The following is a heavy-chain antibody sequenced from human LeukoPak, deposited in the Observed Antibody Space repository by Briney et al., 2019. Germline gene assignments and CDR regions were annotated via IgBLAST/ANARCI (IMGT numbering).Heavy chain of an antibody. CDR2: ISYDGSNK. CDR1: GFTFSSYG. CDR3: ARHTRWALGSMWFDP. V-gene: IGHV3-30*03. Sequence: GGSLRLSCAASGFTFSSYGMHWVRQAPGKGLEWVAVISYDGSNKYYADSVKGRFTISRDNSKNTLYLQMNSLRAEDTAVYYCARHTRWALGSMWFDPWGQGTLVTVSS. D-gene: IGHD4-23*01. J-gene: IGHJ5*02.